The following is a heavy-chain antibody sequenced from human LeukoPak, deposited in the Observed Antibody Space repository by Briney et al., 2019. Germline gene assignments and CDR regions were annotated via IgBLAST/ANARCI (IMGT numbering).Heavy chain of an antibody. CDR2: ISGSGGST. D-gene: IGHD3-10*01. CDR1: GFTFSSYA. J-gene: IGHJ6*04. CDR3: AKTTMVRGVIIELDV. V-gene: IGHV3-23*01. Sequence: PGGSLRLSCAASGFTFSSYAMSWVRQAPGKGLEWVSAISGSGGSTYYADSVKGRFTISRDNSKNTLYLQMNSLRAKDTAVYYCAKTTMVRGVIIELDVWGKGTTVTVSS.